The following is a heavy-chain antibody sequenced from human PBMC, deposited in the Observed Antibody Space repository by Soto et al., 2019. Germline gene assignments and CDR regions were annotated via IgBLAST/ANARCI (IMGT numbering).Heavy chain of an antibody. D-gene: IGHD3-3*02. J-gene: IGHJ5*02. CDR2: FDPEDGET. Sequence: ASVKVSCKVSGYTLTGLSGHWVRQAPGKGLEWMGGFDPEDGETIYAQKFQGRVTMTEDTSTDTAYMELSSLRSEDTAVYYCATAIFGVVIRNNWFDPWGQGTLVTASS. CDR1: GYTLTGLS. V-gene: IGHV1-24*01. CDR3: ATAIFGVVIRNNWFDP.